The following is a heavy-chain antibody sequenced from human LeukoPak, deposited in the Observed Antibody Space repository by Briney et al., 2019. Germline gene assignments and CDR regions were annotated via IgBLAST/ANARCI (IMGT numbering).Heavy chain of an antibody. V-gene: IGHV3-23*01. Sequence: GGSLTLSCAVSRFTFDNYAMRWVRQTPGKGLEWVSGIGIITTNTYYGDSVQGRLTISRDNSNNTVYLQMNNLRAEDTAVYYCVKRFYYMAAWGKGITVTVSS. J-gene: IGHJ6*03. CDR2: IGIITTNT. CDR3: VKRFYYMAA. D-gene: IGHD3-3*01. CDR1: RFTFDNYA.